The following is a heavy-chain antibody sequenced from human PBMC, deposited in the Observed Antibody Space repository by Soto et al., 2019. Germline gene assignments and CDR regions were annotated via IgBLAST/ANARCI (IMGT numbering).Heavy chain of an antibody. CDR1: GGSISSYY. Sequence: QVQLQESGPGLVKPSETLSLTCTVSGGSISSYYWSWIRQPPGKGLEWIGYIYYSGSTNYNPSLKSRVTISVDTSKNQFSLKLSSVTAADTAVYYCARLGSTTSTVNPWFGEPAEYFQHWGQGTLVTVPS. D-gene: IGHD3-10*01. V-gene: IGHV4-59*08. CDR3: ARLGSTTSTVNPWFGEPAEYFQH. CDR2: IYYSGST. J-gene: IGHJ1*01.